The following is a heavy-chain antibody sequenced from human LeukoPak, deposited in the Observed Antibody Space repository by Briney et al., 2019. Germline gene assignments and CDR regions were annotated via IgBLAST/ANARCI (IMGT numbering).Heavy chain of an antibody. CDR1: GGSISSSASY. D-gene: IGHD2-2*03. J-gene: IGHJ4*02. V-gene: IGHV4-39*01. Sequence: TSETLSLTCAVSGGSISSSASYWGWIRQPPGKGLEWIGRIFYSGSTYYNPSLKSRVTISVHTSNIQFSLRLSSVTAADTAMYYCARHGSTDYFDYWGQGTLVTVSS. CDR3: ARHGSTDYFDY. CDR2: IFYSGST.